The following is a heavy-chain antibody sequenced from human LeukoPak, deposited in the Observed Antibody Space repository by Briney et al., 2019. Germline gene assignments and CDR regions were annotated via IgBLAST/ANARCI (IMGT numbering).Heavy chain of an antibody. CDR3: AKDGQLVPYYYYYYMDV. V-gene: IGHV3-53*01. Sequence: GGSLRLSCAASGFTVSSNYMSWVRQAPGKGLEWVSVIYSGGSTYYADSVKGRFTISRDNSKNTLYLQMNSLRAEDTAVYYCAKDGQLVPYYYYYYMDVWGKGTTVTVSS. J-gene: IGHJ6*03. CDR1: GFTVSSNY. CDR2: IYSGGST. D-gene: IGHD6-6*01.